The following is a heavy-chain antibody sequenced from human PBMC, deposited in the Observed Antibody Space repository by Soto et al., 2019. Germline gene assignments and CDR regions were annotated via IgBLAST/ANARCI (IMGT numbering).Heavy chain of an antibody. CDR1: GYTFTGYY. CDR3: ARDQNQLQYNYYDSNDAFDI. J-gene: IGHJ3*02. D-gene: IGHD3-22*01. Sequence: QVQLVQSGAEVKKPGASVKVSCKASGYTFTGYYMHWVRQAPGQGLEWMGWMNPNSGGTNYAQKFQGRVTMTRDTSISTAYMELSRLTSDDTAVYYCARDQNQLQYNYYDSNDAFDIWGQGTMVTVSS. V-gene: IGHV1-2*02. CDR2: MNPNSGGT.